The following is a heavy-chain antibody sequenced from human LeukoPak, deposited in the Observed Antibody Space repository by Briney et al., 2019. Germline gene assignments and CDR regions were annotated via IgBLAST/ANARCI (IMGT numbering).Heavy chain of an antibody. CDR3: ARELTYYYDSSGYGDAFDI. Sequence: SQTLSLTCTVSGGSISSGDYYWSWIRQPPGKGLEWIGYTYYSGSTYYNPSLKSRVTISVDTSKNQFSLKLSSVTAADTAVYYCARELTYYYDSSGYGDAFDIWGQGTMVTVSS. CDR2: TYYSGST. J-gene: IGHJ3*02. D-gene: IGHD3-22*01. V-gene: IGHV4-30-4*01. CDR1: GGSISSGDYY.